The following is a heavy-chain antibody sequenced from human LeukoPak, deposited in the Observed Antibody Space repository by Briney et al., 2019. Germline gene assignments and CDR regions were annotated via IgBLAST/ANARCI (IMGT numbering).Heavy chain of an antibody. CDR2: IYYSGST. CDR3: ARDSPTWTTLFDY. D-gene: IGHD4-17*01. J-gene: IGHJ4*02. V-gene: IGHV4-30-4*01. CDR1: GGSISSGDYY. Sequence: NPAETLSLTCTVSGGSISSGDYYWSCIRQPPGKGLEWIGYIYYSGSTYYNPSLKSRVTISVDTSKNQFSLKLSSVTAADTAVYYCARDSPTWTTLFDYWGQGTLVTVSS.